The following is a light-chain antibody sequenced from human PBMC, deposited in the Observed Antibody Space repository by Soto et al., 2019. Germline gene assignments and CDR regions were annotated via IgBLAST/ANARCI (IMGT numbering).Light chain of an antibody. CDR3: AAWDDSLNGYV. J-gene: IGLJ1*01. CDR2: STN. CDR1: YSNIGINT. V-gene: IGLV1-44*01. Sequence: QSVLTQPPSASGTHGQRVTISCSGSYSNIGINTVNWYQQLPGTAPNLLIFSTNQRPSGVPDRFSGSKSVTSASLAISGLQSEDDADYYCAAWDDSLNGYVFGTGTKLTVL.